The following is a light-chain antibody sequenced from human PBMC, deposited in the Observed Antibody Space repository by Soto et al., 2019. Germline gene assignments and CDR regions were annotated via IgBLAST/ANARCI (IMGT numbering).Light chain of an antibody. V-gene: IGLV2-14*01. CDR1: SSDVGGYNY. J-gene: IGLJ1*01. CDR3: SSYTSSSTVLYV. CDR2: EVS. Sequence: QSVLTQPASVSGSPGQSITISCTGTSSDVGGYNYVSWFQHHPGKAPKLIIYEVSNRPSGVSNRFSGSKSGNTASLTISGLQAEDEADYYCSSYTSSSTVLYVFGTGTQLTVL.